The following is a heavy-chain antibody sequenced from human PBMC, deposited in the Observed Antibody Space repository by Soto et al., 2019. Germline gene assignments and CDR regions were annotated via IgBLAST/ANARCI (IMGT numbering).Heavy chain of an antibody. CDR3: ATSTSSSWENDY. CDR1: GGTFNTFA. CDR2: IIPIFETA. D-gene: IGHD6-13*01. Sequence: QVQLEQSGAEVKKPGSSVKVSCKASGGTFNTFAISWVRQAPGQGLEWIGGIIPIFETANYAPRLQDRLTITADESTRTAYMELSRLTSDDTAIYFCATSTSSSWENDYWGLGTLVVVSS. J-gene: IGHJ4*02. V-gene: IGHV1-69*01.